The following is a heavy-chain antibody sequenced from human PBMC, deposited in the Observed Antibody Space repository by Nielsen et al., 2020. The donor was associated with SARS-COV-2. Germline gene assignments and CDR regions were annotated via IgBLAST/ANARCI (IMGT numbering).Heavy chain of an antibody. CDR2: INTNTGNP. CDR3: ARGWIVVVPAASARGDAFDI. D-gene: IGHD2-2*01. V-gene: IGHV7-4-1*02. J-gene: IGHJ3*02. Sequence: ASVKVSCKASGYTFTSYAMNWVRQAPGQGLEWMGWINTNTGNPTYAQGFTGRFVFSLDTSVSTAYLQISSPKAEDTAVYYCARGWIVVVPAASARGDAFDIWGQGTMVTVSS. CDR1: GYTFTSYA.